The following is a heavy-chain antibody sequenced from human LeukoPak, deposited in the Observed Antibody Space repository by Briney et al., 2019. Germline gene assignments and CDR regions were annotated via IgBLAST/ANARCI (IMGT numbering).Heavy chain of an antibody. CDR1: GFTFRNYA. CDR2: IYYSGST. D-gene: IGHD5-24*01. Sequence: GSLRLSCAASGFTFRNYAMSWVRQPPGKGLEWIGYIYYSGSTNYNPSLKSRVTISVDTSKNQFSLKLSSVTAADTAVYYCARSRDGYNYDIWGQGTMVTVSS. J-gene: IGHJ3*02. CDR3: ARSRDGYNYDI. V-gene: IGHV4-59*08.